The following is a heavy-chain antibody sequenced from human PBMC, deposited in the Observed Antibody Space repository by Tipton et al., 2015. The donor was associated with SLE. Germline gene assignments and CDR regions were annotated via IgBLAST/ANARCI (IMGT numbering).Heavy chain of an antibody. CDR2: ISYDGTNK. D-gene: IGHD4-17*01. J-gene: IGHJ4*02. V-gene: IGHV3-30-3*01. CDR3: AREYSVTTNFDY. Sequence: SLRLSCAAFGFTVSSNYMTWVRQAPGKGLEWVAVISYDGTNKYYADSVKGRFTISRDNSKNSLYLQMNYLRAEDTAVYYCAREYSVTTNFDYWGPGTLVSVSS. CDR1: GFTVSSNY.